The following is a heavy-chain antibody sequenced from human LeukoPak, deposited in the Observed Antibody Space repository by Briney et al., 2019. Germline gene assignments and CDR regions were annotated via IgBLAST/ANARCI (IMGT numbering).Heavy chain of an antibody. D-gene: IGHD3-22*01. CDR1: GGSISSSSYY. Sequence: PSETLSLTCTVSGGSISSSSYYWGWIRQPPGKGLEWIGSIYYSGSTYYNPSLKSRVTISVDTSKNQFSLKLSSLTAADTAVYYCARGVGTMIVVVITSRGYFDYWGQGTLVTVSS. V-gene: IGHV4-39*01. CDR3: ARGVGTMIVVVITSRGYFDY. CDR2: IYYSGST. J-gene: IGHJ4*02.